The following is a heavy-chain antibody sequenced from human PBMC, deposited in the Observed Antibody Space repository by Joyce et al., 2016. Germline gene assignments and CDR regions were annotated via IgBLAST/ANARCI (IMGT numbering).Heavy chain of an antibody. J-gene: IGHJ4*02. CDR2: INSDNSRI. V-gene: IGHV3-48*03. Sequence: EWVSSINSDNSRIHYADSVRGRFTISRDNARNSLYLEMDYLRVDDMAIYYCTTPSCANWGQGSLVTVSS. D-gene: IGHD2-2*01. CDR3: TTPSCAN.